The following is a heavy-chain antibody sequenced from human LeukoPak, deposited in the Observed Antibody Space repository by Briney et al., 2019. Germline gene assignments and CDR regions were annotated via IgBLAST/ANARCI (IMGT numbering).Heavy chain of an antibody. J-gene: IGHJ5*02. D-gene: IGHD3-10*01. CDR2: IYYSGST. CDR3: ARVAVGVRGVSRNWFDP. Sequence: PSETLSLTCTVSGGSISSYYWSWIRQPPGKGLEWIGYIYYSGSTNYNPSLKSRVTISVDTSKNQFSLKLSSVTAADTAVYYCARVAVGVRGVSRNWFDPWGQGTLVTVSS. V-gene: IGHV4-59*01. CDR1: GGSISSYY.